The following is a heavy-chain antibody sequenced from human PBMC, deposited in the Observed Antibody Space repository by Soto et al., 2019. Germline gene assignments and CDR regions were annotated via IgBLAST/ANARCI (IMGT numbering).Heavy chain of an antibody. Sequence: PGGSLRLSCAASGFTFSSYSMSWVRQAPGKGLEWVSHITASGGTTNYADSVKGRFTISRDTSRNTLYLQMNSLGVEDTAVYYCARGFAIGDAFDIWGQGTMVTVSS. V-gene: IGHV3-23*01. CDR3: ARGFAIGDAFDI. D-gene: IGHD3-22*01. CDR2: ITASGGTT. CDR1: GFTFSSYS. J-gene: IGHJ3*02.